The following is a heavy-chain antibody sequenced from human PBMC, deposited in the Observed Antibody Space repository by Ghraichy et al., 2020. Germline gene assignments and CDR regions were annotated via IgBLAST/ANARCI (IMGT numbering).Heavy chain of an antibody. CDR3: GTGISTRLGWGNWFGP. J-gene: IGHJ5*02. CDR2: LYYSGST. V-gene: IGHV4-39*07. CDR1: GGSISTNNYY. Sequence: SETLSLTCSVSGGSISTNNYYWAWLRQPPGKGLEWIGSLYYSGSTYHNSSLKSRVTLSGDTSKNQFSLRLTSVSAADTAVYYCGTGISTRLGWGNWFGPWGQGTLVTVSS. D-gene: IGHD3-16*01.